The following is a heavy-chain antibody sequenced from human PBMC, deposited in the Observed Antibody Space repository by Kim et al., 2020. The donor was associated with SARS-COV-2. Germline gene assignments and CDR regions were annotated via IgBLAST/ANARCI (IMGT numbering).Heavy chain of an antibody. V-gene: IGHV4-39*01. J-gene: IGHJ4*02. CDR2: IYYSGST. CDR3: ARALRKYDY. Sequence: SETLSLTCTVSGGSISSSSYYWGWIRQLPGKGLVWIGSIYYSGSTYYNPSLKSRVTISVDTSKNQFSLKLSSVTAADAAVYYCARALRKYDYSGQGTLVTVSS. CDR1: GGSISSSSYY.